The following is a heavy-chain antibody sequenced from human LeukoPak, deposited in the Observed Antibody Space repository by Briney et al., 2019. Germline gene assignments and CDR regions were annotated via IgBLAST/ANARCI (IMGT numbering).Heavy chain of an antibody. CDR2: ISGSGGST. D-gene: IGHD3-22*01. CDR1: GFTFSSYA. CDR3: AKASGEVVSGSFIDY. J-gene: IGHJ4*02. Sequence: GGSLRLSCAASGFTFSSYAMSWVRQAPGKGLEWVSAISGSGGSTYHADSVKGRFTISRDNSKNTLYLQMNSLRAEDTAVYYCAKASGEVVSGSFIDYWGQGTLVTVSS. V-gene: IGHV3-23*01.